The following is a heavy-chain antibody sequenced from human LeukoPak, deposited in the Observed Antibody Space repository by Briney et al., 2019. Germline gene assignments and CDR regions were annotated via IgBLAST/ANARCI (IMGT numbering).Heavy chain of an antibody. CDR2: IYTSGST. CDR3: ARHLNWFDP. Sequence: SETLSLTCTVSGGSISSYYWSWIRQPPGKGLEWIGYIYTSGSTNYNPSLKSRVTISVDTSKNQFSLKLSSVTAADTAVYYCARHLNWFDPWGLGTLVTVSS. J-gene: IGHJ5*02. CDR1: GGSISSYY. V-gene: IGHV4-4*09.